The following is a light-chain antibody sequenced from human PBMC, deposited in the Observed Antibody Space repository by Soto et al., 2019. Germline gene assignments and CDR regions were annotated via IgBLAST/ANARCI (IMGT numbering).Light chain of an antibody. CDR1: QSVSGN. CDR2: GAS. V-gene: IGKV3-15*01. Sequence: EIVMTQSPATLSVSPGERATISCRASQSVSGNLAWYQQKPGQAPRLLIYGASNRATGIPARFSGSGSGTEFTLTISSLQSEDCAVYYYQQYNDWPPVTFGGGTKVEIK. CDR3: QQYNDWPPVT. J-gene: IGKJ4*01.